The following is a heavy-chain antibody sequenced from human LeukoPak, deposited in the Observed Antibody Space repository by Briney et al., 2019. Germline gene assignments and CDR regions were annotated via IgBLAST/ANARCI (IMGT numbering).Heavy chain of an antibody. D-gene: IGHD2-21*01. CDR2: ISGDSSYT. J-gene: IGHJ4*02. CDR1: GLIFDDYS. V-gene: IGHV3-21*01. CDR3: ARDSGGDDYFDF. Sequence: GGSLRLSCVVSGLIFDDYSMNWVRQAPGKGLEWVSSISGDSSYTYYIDSVKGRFTISRDNDRNSLYLQMNSLRAEDTAVYYCARDSGGDDYFDFWGQGTLVTVSS.